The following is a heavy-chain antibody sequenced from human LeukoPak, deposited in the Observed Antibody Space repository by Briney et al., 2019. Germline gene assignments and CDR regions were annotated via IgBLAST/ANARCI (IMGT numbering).Heavy chain of an antibody. Sequence: GGSLRLSCAASGFTFSSYWMSWVRQAPGKGLEWVANIKQDGSEKYYVDSVKGRFTISRDNAKNSLYLQMNSLRAEDTAVYYCARGGYDFWSGYREYYYMDVWGKGTTVTVSS. CDR2: IKQDGSEK. CDR1: GFTFSSYW. CDR3: ARGGYDFWSGYREYYYMDV. D-gene: IGHD3-3*01. J-gene: IGHJ6*03. V-gene: IGHV3-7*01.